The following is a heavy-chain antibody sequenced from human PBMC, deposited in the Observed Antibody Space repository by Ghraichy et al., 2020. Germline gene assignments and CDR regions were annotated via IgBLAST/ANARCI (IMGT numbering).Heavy chain of an antibody. V-gene: IGHV3-48*02. D-gene: IGHD3-10*01. J-gene: IGHJ4*02. Sequence: LSLTCAASGFTFSSYSMNWVRQAPGNGLEWVSFISNNIKTIYYADSVKGRFTISRDNAKNSLSLQMNSLRDEDTAVYYCARDLGGPDYWGQGTLVTVSA. CDR2: ISNNIKTI. CDR1: GFTFSSYS. CDR3: ARDLGGPDY.